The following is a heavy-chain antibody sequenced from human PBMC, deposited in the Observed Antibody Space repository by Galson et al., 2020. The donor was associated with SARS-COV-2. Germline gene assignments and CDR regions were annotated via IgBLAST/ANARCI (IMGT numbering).Heavy chain of an antibody. Sequence: ASVKVSCQASGYMFTGYYLHWVRQAPGQGLAWMGWINPKSGDTNYAQKFQGRVTMTRDTSISSAYMELSRLDSDDTAVYYCAAHDYGDYNANYYYYNFDVWGQGTTVTVS. J-gene: IGHJ6*02. CDR1: GYMFTGYY. V-gene: IGHV1-2*02. CDR2: INPKSGDT. CDR3: AAHDYGDYNANYYYYNFDV. D-gene: IGHD4-17*01.